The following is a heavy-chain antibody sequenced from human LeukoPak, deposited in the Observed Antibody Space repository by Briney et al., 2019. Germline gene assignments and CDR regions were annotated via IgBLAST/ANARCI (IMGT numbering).Heavy chain of an antibody. CDR2: INHSGST. J-gene: IGHJ4*02. CDR1: GGSFSGYY. Sequence: PSETLSLTCAVYGGSFSGYYWSWIRQPPGKGLEWIGEINHSGSTNYNPSLKSRVTISVDTSKNQFSLKLSSVTAADTAVYYCARVGPGDYGLDFDYWGQGTLVTVSS. D-gene: IGHD4-17*01. CDR3: ARVGPGDYGLDFDY. V-gene: IGHV4-34*01.